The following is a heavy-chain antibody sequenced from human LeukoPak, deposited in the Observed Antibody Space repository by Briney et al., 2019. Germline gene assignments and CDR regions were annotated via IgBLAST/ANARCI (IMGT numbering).Heavy chain of an antibody. J-gene: IGHJ6*02. D-gene: IGHD5-12*01. V-gene: IGHV3-23*01. CDR1: GFTFSSSG. CDR2: IHASGGRA. Sequence: GGSLRLSCAASGFTFSSSGMSWVRQTADKGLEWVSSIHASGGRAYYADSVKGRFTVSRDNAENSLYLQMNSLRAEDTAVYYCARPPTKGYYYYGMDVWGQGTTVTVSS. CDR3: ARPPTKGYYYYGMDV.